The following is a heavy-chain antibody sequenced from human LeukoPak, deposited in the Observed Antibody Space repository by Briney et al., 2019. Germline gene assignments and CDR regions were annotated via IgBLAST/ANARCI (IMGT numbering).Heavy chain of an antibody. Sequence: ASVKVSCRASGHTFTAYFIHWVRQAPGLGLEWMGWIDPNSGATNYAQKFQGRVTITRNTSISTAYMELSSLRSEDTAVYYCARGEDWFDPWGQGTLVTVSS. CDR1: GHTFTAYF. CDR2: IDPNSGAT. CDR3: ARGEDWFDP. J-gene: IGHJ5*02. V-gene: IGHV1-2*02.